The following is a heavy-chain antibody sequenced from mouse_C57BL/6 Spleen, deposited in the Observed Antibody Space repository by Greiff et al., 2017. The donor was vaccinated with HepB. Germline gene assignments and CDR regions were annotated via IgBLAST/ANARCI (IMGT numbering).Heavy chain of an antibody. Sequence: QVQLQQPGAELVKPGASVKLSCKASGYTFTSYWMQWVKQRPGQGLEWIGEIDPSDSYTNYYQKFKGKATLTVDTSSSTAYMQLSSLTSEDSAVYYCARRGIFGTTVALDYWGQGTTLTVSS. CDR3: ARRGIFGTTVALDY. V-gene: IGHV1-50*01. J-gene: IGHJ2*01. CDR2: IDPSDSYT. D-gene: IGHD1-1*01. CDR1: GYTFTSYW.